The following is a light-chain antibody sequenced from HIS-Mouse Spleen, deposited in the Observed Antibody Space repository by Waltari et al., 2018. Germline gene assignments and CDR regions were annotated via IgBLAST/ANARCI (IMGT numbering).Light chain of an antibody. V-gene: IGLV8-61*01. J-gene: IGLJ3*02. CDR2: STN. Sequence: QTVVTQEPSFSVSPGGTVTLTCGLRPGSVSTSYYPSWYQQTPGQAPRTLIYSTNTRSSGVPDRFSGSILGNKAALTITGAQADDESEYYCVLYMGSGIWVFGGGTKLTVL. CDR1: PGSVSTSYY. CDR3: VLYMGSGIWV.